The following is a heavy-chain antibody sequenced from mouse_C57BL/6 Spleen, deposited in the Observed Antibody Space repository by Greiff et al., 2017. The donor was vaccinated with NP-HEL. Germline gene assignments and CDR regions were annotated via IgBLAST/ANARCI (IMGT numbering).Heavy chain of an antibody. CDR1: GYAFSSSW. CDR2: IYPGDGDT. Sequence: QVQLQQSGPELVKPGASVKISCKASGYAFSSSWMNWVKQRPGKGLEWIGRIYPGDGDTNYNGKFKGKATLTADKSSSTAYMQLSSLTSEDSAVYVCARSEGNYPYYYAMDYWGQGTSVTVSS. D-gene: IGHD2-1*01. CDR3: ARSEGNYPYYYAMDY. V-gene: IGHV1-82*01. J-gene: IGHJ4*01.